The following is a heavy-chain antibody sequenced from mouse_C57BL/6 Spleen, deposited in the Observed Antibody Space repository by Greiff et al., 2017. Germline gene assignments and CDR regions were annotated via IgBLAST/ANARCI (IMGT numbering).Heavy chain of an antibody. D-gene: IGHD2-2*01. CDR2: ISYDGST. J-gene: IGHJ3*01. V-gene: IGHV3-6*01. CDR3: AREGGYGDDVGWFAY. CDR1: GYSITSGCY. Sequence: EVKVEESGPGLVKPSPSLSLTCSVTGYSITSGCYWNWIRRYAGNKLECRGYISYDGSTNYNPSLKNRISLTRDTSKNQFFLKFNSVTTEDTAKYDCAREGGYGDDVGWFAYWGQGTLVTVAA.